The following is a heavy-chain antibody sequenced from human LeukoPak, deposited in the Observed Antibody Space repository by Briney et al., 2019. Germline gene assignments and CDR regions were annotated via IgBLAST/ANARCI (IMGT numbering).Heavy chain of an antibody. V-gene: IGHV3-66*01. CDR1: GFTVSSNY. CDR3: AREGTSSSQISFDY. CDR2: IYSGGST. J-gene: IGHJ4*02. D-gene: IGHD6-13*01. Sequence: GGSLRLSCAASGFTVSSNYMSWVRQAPGKGLEWVSVIYSGGSTYYADSVKGRFTISRDNSKNTLYLQMNSLRAEDTAVYYCAREGTSSSQISFDYWGQGTLVTVSS.